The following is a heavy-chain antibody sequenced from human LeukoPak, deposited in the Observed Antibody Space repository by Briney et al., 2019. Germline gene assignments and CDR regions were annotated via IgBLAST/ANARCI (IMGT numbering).Heavy chain of an antibody. CDR2: IYYSGST. D-gene: IGHD4-17*01. V-gene: IGHV4-38-2*02. J-gene: IGHJ4*02. CDR1: GYSISSGYY. Sequence: SETLSLTCTVSGYSISSGYYWGWIRQPPGKGLEWIGYIYYSGSTNYNPSLKSRVTISVDTSKNQFSLKLSSVTAADTAVYYCARVWEYGDYYFDYWGQGTLVTVSS. CDR3: ARVWEYGDYYFDY.